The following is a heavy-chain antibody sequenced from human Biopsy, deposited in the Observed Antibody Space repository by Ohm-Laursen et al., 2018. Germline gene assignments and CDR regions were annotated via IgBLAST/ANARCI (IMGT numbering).Heavy chain of an antibody. J-gene: IGHJ5*02. Sequence: VASVKVSCKASGYTFTSYDITWVRQASGQGPEWIGGLNPVSGNSNFGQKFRGRVTVTSDTSISTAYMELSGLTSDDTATYYCGRAVRNQLLTDPWGQGTLVTVTS. CDR1: GYTFTSYD. CDR2: LNPVSGNS. V-gene: IGHV1-8*01. CDR3: GRAVRNQLLTDP. D-gene: IGHD1-7*01.